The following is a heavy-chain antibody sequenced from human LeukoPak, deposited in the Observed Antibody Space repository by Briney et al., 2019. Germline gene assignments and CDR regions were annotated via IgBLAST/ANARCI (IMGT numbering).Heavy chain of an antibody. CDR1: GFTFSSYW. V-gene: IGHV3-7*01. D-gene: IGHD3-10*01. J-gene: IGHJ4*02. CDR3: ARDVGITMVRGVIDY. CDR2: IRQDGSEN. Sequence: PGGSLRLSCAASGFTFSSYWMSWVRQAPEKGLEWVATIRQDGSENHCVDSVKGRFTVSRDNAKNSLYLQMNSLRAEDTAVYYCARDVGITMVRGVIDYWGQGTLVTVSS.